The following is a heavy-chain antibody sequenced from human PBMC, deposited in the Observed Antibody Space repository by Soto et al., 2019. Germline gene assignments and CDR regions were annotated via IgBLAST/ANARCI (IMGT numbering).Heavy chain of an antibody. J-gene: IGHJ4*02. D-gene: IGHD3-16*01. CDR2: ISSSGSTI. CDR3: PRGGITGFDS. CDR1: AFTFSTYE. V-gene: IGHV3-48*03. Sequence: EVQLVESGGDLVQPGGSLRLSCAASAFTFSTYEMNWVRQAPGKGLEWVSWISSSGSTIYYADSVKGRFTISRDNAKNSLYLRMNSLRAEDTGVYYCPRGGITGFDSWGQGALVTVSS.